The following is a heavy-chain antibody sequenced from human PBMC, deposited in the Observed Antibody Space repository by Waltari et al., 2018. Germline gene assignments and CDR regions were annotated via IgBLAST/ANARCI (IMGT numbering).Heavy chain of an antibody. CDR1: GFTFSSYA. D-gene: IGHD5-18*01. Sequence: QVQLVESGGGVVQPGRSLRLSCAASGFTFSSYAMHWVRQAPGKGVGWVAVISYDGSNKYYADSVKGRFTISRDNSKNTLYLQMNSLRAEDTAVYYCARDVAMVGYWGQGTLVTVSS. V-gene: IGHV3-30-3*01. J-gene: IGHJ4*02. CDR2: ISYDGSNK. CDR3: ARDVAMVGY.